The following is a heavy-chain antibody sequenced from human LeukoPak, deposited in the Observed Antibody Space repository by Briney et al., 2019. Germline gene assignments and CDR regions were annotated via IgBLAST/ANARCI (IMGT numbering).Heavy chain of an antibody. V-gene: IGHV4-39*01. D-gene: IGHD6-13*01. CDR1: GGSISSSSYY. CDR2: IYYSGST. Sequence: SETLSLTCTVSGGSISSSSYYWGWIRQPPGKGLEWIGSIYYSGSTYYNPSLKSRVTISVDTSKNQFSLKLSSVTAADTAVYYCARGGQHLALDYWGQGTLVTVSS. J-gene: IGHJ4*02. CDR3: ARGGQHLALDY.